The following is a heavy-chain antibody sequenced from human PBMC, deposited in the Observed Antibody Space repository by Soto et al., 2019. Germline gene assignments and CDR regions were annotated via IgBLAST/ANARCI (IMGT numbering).Heavy chain of an antibody. CDR2: IIPLLGTA. CDR3: ARDPVDLFGYMDV. V-gene: IGHV1-69*08. J-gene: IGHJ6*02. D-gene: IGHD6-25*01. Sequence: AVKVSCKASEGTFSSYIITWVRQAPGQRLEWMGEIIPLLGTANYAQKFQGRVTITGDKSTSTIYMGLSSLRSDDTAVYYCARDPVDLFGYMDVWGQGTTVTVSS. CDR1: EGTFSSYI.